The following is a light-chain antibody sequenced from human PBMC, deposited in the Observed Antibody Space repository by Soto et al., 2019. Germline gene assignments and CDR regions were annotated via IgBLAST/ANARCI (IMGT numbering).Light chain of an antibody. CDR3: QQTYSALSIT. V-gene: IGKV1-39*01. J-gene: IGKJ4*01. CDR2: TAS. Sequence: DIQMSQSPSSLSASVGYRVTITCRASQSVRNNVNLYQQKPGKAPKLLISTASSLRSGVPSRFSGSGSGTTFILIISSLQPEDFAIYYCQQTYSALSITFGGGTKVDIK. CDR1: QSVRNN.